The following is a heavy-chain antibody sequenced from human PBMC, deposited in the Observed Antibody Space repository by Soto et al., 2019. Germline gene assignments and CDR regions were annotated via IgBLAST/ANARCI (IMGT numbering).Heavy chain of an antibody. Sequence: EVQLVESGGDLVQPGGSLSLSCAASGFTFSGHWMHWVRQVPGEGLEWVSRINTDGGSSAYADSVKGRFTISRDNAKNTRSLHMNGLRAEDTAVYYCAREAGYCSRTSCYRRAFDTWGQGTTVTVSS. J-gene: IGHJ3*02. CDR2: INTDGGSS. D-gene: IGHD2-2*01. V-gene: IGHV3-74*03. CDR1: GFTFSGHW. CDR3: AREAGYCSRTSCYRRAFDT.